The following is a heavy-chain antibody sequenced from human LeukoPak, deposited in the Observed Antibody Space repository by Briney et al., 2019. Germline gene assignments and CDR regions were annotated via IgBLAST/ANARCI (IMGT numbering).Heavy chain of an antibody. Sequence: GGSLTLSCAASGFTFSSYSMNWFRHAPGKGLEWGSGISGNGGSTYYADSVKGRVTISRENPKNTLYLQMNSLRAEDTAVYYCAKDRHAPGRYCSSTSCFPFDSWGQGTLVTVSS. D-gene: IGHD2-2*01. CDR1: GFTFSSYS. CDR2: ISGNGGST. CDR3: AKDRHAPGRYCSSTSCFPFDS. J-gene: IGHJ5*01. V-gene: IGHV3-23*01.